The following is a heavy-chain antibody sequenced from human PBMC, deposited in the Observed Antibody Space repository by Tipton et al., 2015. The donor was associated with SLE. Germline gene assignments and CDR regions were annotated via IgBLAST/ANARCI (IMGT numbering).Heavy chain of an antibody. J-gene: IGHJ3*02. CDR1: GGSFSVYY. CDR3: ARTSPPGGDMYGAALGQGIRLKRGAFDI. V-gene: IGHV4-34*01. D-gene: IGHD3-16*01. CDR2: INHGGST. Sequence: TLSLTCAVYGGSFSVYYWTWIRQPPGKGLEWIGEINHGGSTNYNPSLKSRVTISVDTSKNQFSLKLSSVTAADTALYYCARTSPPGGDMYGAALGQGIRLKRGAFDIWDQGTMVTVSS.